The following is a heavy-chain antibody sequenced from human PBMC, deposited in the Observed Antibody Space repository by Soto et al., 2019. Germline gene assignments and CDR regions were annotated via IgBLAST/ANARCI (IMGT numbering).Heavy chain of an antibody. D-gene: IGHD3-22*01. CDR1: GGSISYYY. CDR2: IYTSDST. J-gene: IGHJ4*02. CDR3: AREGGYSLYYFDY. V-gene: IGHV4-4*07. Sequence: PSETLSLTCTVSGGSISYYYWSWIRQAAGGGLEWIGRIYTSDSTNYNPSLKSRVTMSIDTSKNQFSLRLSSVTAADTAVYYCAREGGYSLYYFDYWGQGALVTVSS.